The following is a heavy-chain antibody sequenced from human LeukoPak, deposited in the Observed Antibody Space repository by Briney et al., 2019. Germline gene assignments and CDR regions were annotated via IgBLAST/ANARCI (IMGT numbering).Heavy chain of an antibody. CDR2: IYYSGST. CDR3: ARDGVPSGMATSIDY. D-gene: IGHD5-24*01. V-gene: IGHV4-59*01. Sequence: KTSETLSLTCTVSGGSISSYYWSWIRQPPGKGLEWIGYIYYSGSTNYNPSLKSRVTISVDTSKNQFSLKLSSVTAADTAVYYCARDGVPSGMATSIDYWGQGTLVTVSS. CDR1: GGSISSYY. J-gene: IGHJ4*02.